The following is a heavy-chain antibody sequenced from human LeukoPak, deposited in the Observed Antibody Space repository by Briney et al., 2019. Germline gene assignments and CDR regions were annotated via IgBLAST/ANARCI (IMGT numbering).Heavy chain of an antibody. V-gene: IGHV3-23*01. D-gene: IGHD6-13*01. CDR3: ATLSDAIAAAGTRNY. Sequence: GGSLRLSCAASGFTFSSYAMSWVRQAPGKGLEWVSVISGSGGSTNYADSVNGRFTISRDNSKNMLHLQMSSLRAEDTAVYYCATLSDAIAAAGTRNYWGQGTLVTVSS. J-gene: IGHJ4*02. CDR1: GFTFSSYA. CDR2: ISGSGGST.